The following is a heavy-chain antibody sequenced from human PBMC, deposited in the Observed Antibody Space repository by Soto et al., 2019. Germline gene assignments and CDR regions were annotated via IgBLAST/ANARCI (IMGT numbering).Heavy chain of an antibody. J-gene: IGHJ4*02. CDR2: INYSGNT. Sequence: QLQLQESGPGLVKPSETLSLTCTVSGGAISRSTGYFRAWIRQPPGKGLQWVGSINYSGNTWYHPSLKSRVTITVDTSKNQFSLRLRSVTAADTAVYYCARHLTSGCHQFWGQGALVTVSS. V-gene: IGHV4-39*01. D-gene: IGHD3-22*01. CDR3: ARHLTSGCHQF. CDR1: GGAISRSTGYF.